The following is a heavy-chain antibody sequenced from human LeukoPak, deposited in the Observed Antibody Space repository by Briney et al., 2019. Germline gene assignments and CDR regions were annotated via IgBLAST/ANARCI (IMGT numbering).Heavy chain of an antibody. CDR2: INAGNGDT. CDR1: GYTFTNYA. Sequence: GASVKVSCKASGYTFTNYAVNWLRQAPGQRLEWMGWINAGNGDTKFSQNYQARVTITRDASASTAYMELSSLTSEDTAVYYCARTTTVVTPDGAYFDYWGQGTLVIVSS. J-gene: IGHJ4*02. V-gene: IGHV1-3*01. CDR3: ARTTTVVTPDGAYFDY. D-gene: IGHD4-23*01.